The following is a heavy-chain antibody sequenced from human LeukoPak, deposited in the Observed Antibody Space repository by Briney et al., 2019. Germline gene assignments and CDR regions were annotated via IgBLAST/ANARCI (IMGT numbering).Heavy chain of an antibody. CDR2: INPNSGGT. CDR3: ARDPGVTVLEWLHSWSPQNWFDP. V-gene: IGHV1-2*02. CDR1: GYTFTGYY. D-gene: IGHD3-3*01. Sequence: ASVKVSCKASGYTFTGYYMHWVRQAPGQGLEWMGWINPNSGGTNYAQKFQGRVTMTRDTSISTAYMELSRLRSDDTAVYYCARDPGVTVLEWLHSWSPQNWFDPWGQGTLVTVSS. J-gene: IGHJ5*02.